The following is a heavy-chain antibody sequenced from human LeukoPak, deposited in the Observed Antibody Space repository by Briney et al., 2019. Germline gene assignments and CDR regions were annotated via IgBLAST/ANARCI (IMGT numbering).Heavy chain of an antibody. Sequence: GGSLRLSCAASGFTFSNYGMDWVRQAPGKGLEWVSGISWNSGSIGYADSVKGRFTISRDNAKNSLYLQMNSLRAEDTALYYCAKALSYGSGSYYNEAFDIWGQGTMVTVSS. D-gene: IGHD3-10*01. CDR1: GFTFSNYG. J-gene: IGHJ3*02. V-gene: IGHV3-9*01. CDR2: ISWNSGSI. CDR3: AKALSYGSGSYYNEAFDI.